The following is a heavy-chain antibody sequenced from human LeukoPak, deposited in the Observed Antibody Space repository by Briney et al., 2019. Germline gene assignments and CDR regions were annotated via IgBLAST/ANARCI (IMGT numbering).Heavy chain of an antibody. CDR1: GYTFTSYG. CDR2: ISAYNGNT. J-gene: IGHJ4*02. Sequence: ASVKVSCKASGYTFTSYGISWVRQAPGQGLEGMGWISAYNGNTNYAQKLQGRVTMTTDTSTSTAYMELRSLRSDDTAVYYCARVGIAAAGTPQGGSSYWGQGTLVTVSS. CDR3: ARVGIAAAGTPQGGSSY. D-gene: IGHD6-13*01. V-gene: IGHV1-18*01.